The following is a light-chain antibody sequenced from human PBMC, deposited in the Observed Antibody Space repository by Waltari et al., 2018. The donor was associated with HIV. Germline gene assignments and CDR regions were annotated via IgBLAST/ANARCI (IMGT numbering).Light chain of an antibody. Sequence: QLVLPQSPSASASLGASVKLTCTLSSGHSSYAIAWPQQQPEKGPRYLMKLNSDGSHSKGDGIPDRFSGSSSGAERYLTISSLQSEDEADYYCQTWDTGILFGGGTKLTVL. CDR1: SGHSSYA. V-gene: IGLV4-69*01. J-gene: IGLJ2*01. CDR2: LNSDGSH. CDR3: QTWDTGIL.